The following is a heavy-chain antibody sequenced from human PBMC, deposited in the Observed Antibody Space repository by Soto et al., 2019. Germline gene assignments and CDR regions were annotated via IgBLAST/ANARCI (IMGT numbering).Heavy chain of an antibody. Sequence: GGSLRLSCAASGFTFSNAWMNWVRQAPGKGLEWVGRIKSKTDGGTTDYAAPVKGRFTISRDDSKNTLYLQMNSLKTEDTAVYYCTTDVFSTAYCGGDCSSGWRLYAFDIWGQGTMVTVSS. CDR3: TTDVFSTAYCGGDCSSGWRLYAFDI. CDR2: IKSKTDGGTT. D-gene: IGHD2-21*02. V-gene: IGHV3-15*07. CDR1: GFTFSNAW. J-gene: IGHJ3*02.